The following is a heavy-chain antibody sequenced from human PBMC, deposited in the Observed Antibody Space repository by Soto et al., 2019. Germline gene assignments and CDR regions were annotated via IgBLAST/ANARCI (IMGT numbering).Heavy chain of an antibody. J-gene: IGHJ4*02. V-gene: IGHV3-23*01. CDR2: ISGSGFSS. CDR1: GFTFINCV. CDR3: GGSGEAEVTGFVS. Sequence: VGSLRLSCAASGFTFINCVIGLFRQAPGKGLEWVSSISGSGFSSYHADSVRGGITISRDNSKNRLFLKMNNLRAEEKAIYYCGGSGEAEVTGFVSRGQG. D-gene: IGHD2-15*01.